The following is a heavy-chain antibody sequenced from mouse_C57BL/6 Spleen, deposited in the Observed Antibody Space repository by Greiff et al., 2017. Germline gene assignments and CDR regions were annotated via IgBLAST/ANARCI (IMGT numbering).Heavy chain of an antibody. Sequence: AGGGVDFSRYWMSWVRRAPGKGLEWIGEINPDSSTINYAPSLKDKFIISRDNAKNTLYLQMSKVRSEDTALYYCARRGTYYGNFYYAMDNWSQETSDTVSS. V-gene: IGHV4-1*01. J-gene: IGHJ4*01. CDR1: GVDFSRYW. CDR3: ARRGTYYGNFYYAMDN. CDR2: INPDSSTI. D-gene: IGHD2-10*01.